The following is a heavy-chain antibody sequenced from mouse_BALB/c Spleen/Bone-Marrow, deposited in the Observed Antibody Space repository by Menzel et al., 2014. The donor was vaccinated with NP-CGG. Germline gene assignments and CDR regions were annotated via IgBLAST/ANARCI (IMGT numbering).Heavy chain of an antibody. CDR3: ARNGNYGAWFAY. V-gene: IGHV14-3*02. CDR1: GFNIKDTY. J-gene: IGHJ3*01. Sequence: VQLQQSGAELVKPGASVKLSCTASGFNIKDTYMHWVKQRPEQGLEWIGRIDPANGNTKYDPKFQGKATITADTSSNTASLQLSSLTSEDTAVYYCARNGNYGAWFAYWGQGTLVTVSA. D-gene: IGHD2-1*01. CDR2: IDPANGNT.